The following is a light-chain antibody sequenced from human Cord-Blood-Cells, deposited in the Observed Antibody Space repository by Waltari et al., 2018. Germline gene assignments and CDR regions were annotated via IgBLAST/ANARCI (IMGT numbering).Light chain of an antibody. CDR3: QQYGSSTGT. Sequence: IVLTQSPGPLSLSPGERATLSCRASQSVSSSYLAWYQQKPGQAPRLLSASSRATGIPDRFSGSGSGTDFTLTISRLEPEDFAVYYCQQYGSSTGTFGQGTKVEIK. J-gene: IGKJ1*01. CDR1: QSVSSSY. V-gene: IGKV3-20*01. CDR2: AS.